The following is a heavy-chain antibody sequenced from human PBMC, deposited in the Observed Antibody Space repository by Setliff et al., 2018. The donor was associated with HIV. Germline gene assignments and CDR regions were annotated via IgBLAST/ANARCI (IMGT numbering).Heavy chain of an antibody. D-gene: IGHD2-15*01. V-gene: IGHV1-46*01. CDR3: ARVRYCSGGSCYGGEYWFDP. Sequence: FTSYYMHWVRQAPGQGLEWMGVIHPSGGSTSYAQSFQDRVTMTRDTSTSTVYMELSSLRSEDTAVYYCARVRYCSGGSCYGGEYWFDPWGQGTLVTVSS. CDR2: IHPSGGST. CDR1: FTSYY. J-gene: IGHJ5*02.